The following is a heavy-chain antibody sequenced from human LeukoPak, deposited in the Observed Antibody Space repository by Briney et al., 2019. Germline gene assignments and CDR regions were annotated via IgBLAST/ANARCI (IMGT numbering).Heavy chain of an antibody. J-gene: IGHJ4*02. CDR3: ARGRDGYNLEVGY. CDR1: GGSISSYY. V-gene: IGHV4-59*01. Sequence: SETLSLTCTVSGGSISSYYWSWIRQPPGKGREGIGYIYYSGSTNYNPSLKSRVTISVDTSKNQFSLKLSSVTAADTAVYYCARGRDGYNLEVGYWGQGTLVTVSS. CDR2: IYYSGST. D-gene: IGHD5-24*01.